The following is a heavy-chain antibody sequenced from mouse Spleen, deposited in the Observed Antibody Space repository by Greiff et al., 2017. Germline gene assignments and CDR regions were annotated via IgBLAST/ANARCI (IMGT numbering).Heavy chain of an antibody. J-gene: IGHJ3*01. CDR2: INPNNGGT. V-gene: IGHV1-18*01. CDR1: GYTFTDYN. Sequence: VQLQQSGPELVKPGASVKIPCKASGYTFTDYNMDWVKQSHGKSLEWIGDINPNNGGTIYNQKFKGKATLTVDKSSSTAYMELRSLTSEDTAVYYCARRHYGSSGFAYWGQGTLVTVSA. CDR3: ARRHYGSSGFAY. D-gene: IGHD1-1*01.